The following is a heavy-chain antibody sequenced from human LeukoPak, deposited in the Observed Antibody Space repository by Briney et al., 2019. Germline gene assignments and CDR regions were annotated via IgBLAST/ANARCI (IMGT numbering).Heavy chain of an antibody. V-gene: IGHV4-39*01. D-gene: IGHD3-9*01. CDR3: ARLPTGYPNWFDP. CDR2: INYGGSGST. CDR1: GGSISSSSYY. J-gene: IGHJ5*02. Sequence: PETLSLTCTVSGGSISSSSYYWGWIRQPPGKGLEWIGNINYGGSGSTYYNPSLKSRVTISVDTSRSQFSLKLNSVTAADTAVYYCARLPTGYPNWFDPWGQGTLVTVSS.